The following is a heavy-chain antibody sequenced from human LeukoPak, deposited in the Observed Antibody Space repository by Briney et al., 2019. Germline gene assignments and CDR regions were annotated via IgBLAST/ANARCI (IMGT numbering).Heavy chain of an antibody. Sequence: GGSLRLSCAASGFTFSSYDMHWVRQATGKGLEWVSAIGTAGDPYYPGSVKGRFTISRENAKNSFYLQMTSLRAGDTAVYYCARGAGCSSTTCSIAYYGMDVWGKGTTVTVSS. D-gene: IGHD2-2*01. J-gene: IGHJ6*04. CDR1: GFTFSSYD. CDR3: ARGAGCSSTTCSIAYYGMDV. CDR2: IGTAGDP. V-gene: IGHV3-13*05.